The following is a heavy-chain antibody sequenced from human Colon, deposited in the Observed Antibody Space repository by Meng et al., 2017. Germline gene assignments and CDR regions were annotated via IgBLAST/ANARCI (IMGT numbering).Heavy chain of an antibody. J-gene: IGHJ4*02. CDR1: GFTLANYG. CDR2: ISNGVENK. V-gene: IGHV3-23*01. Sequence: GESLKISCRTSGFTLANYGMGWTRQAPGKGLEWVATISNGVENKHYADSVMGRFTVSRDNSKNTVFLQLASLTAEDTAVYYCVRDCCTDIGPIDSWGQGTVVTVSS. CDR3: VRDCCTDIGPIDS. D-gene: IGHD2-8*02.